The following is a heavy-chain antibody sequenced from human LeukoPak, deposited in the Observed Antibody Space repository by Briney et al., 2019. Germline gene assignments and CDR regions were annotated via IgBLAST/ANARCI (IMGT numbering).Heavy chain of an antibody. Sequence: VASAKVSCKASGYTFTGYYMHWVRQAPGQGLEWMGWINPNSGGTNYAQKFQGRVTMTRDTSISTAYMELSRLRSDDTAVYYCARVVRDSRKVFDYWGQGTLVTVSS. CDR2: INPNSGGT. D-gene: IGHD3-22*01. CDR3: ARVVRDSRKVFDY. CDR1: GYTFTGYY. V-gene: IGHV1-2*02. J-gene: IGHJ4*02.